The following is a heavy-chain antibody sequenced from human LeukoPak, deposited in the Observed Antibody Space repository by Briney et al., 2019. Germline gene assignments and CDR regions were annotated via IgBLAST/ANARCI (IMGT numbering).Heavy chain of an antibody. J-gene: IGHJ4*02. V-gene: IGHV3-53*01. Sequence: PGGSLRLSCAASGFTVSSNYMSWVRQAPGKGLEWVSVIYSGGSTYYADSVKGRFTISRDNSKNTLYLQMNSLRAEDTAVYYCAVELGYCSSTSCCRDDYWGQGTLVTVSS. CDR3: AVELGYCSSTSCCRDDY. CDR1: GFTVSSNY. D-gene: IGHD2-2*01. CDR2: IYSGGST.